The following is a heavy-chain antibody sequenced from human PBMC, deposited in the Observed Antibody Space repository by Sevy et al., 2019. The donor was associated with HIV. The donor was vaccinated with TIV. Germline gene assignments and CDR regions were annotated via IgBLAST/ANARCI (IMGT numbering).Heavy chain of an antibody. CDR2: LSFGCGEI. D-gene: IGHD2-8*01. CDR3: AREGCTKPHDY. V-gene: IGHV3-23*01. Sequence: GGSLRLSCAASGFTFRKYSMSWVRQPPGKGLERVSTLSFGCGEINYADSVKGRFTISRDNSKSSVYLQMNNLRPEDTAVYYCAREGCTKPHDYWGQGTLVTVS. CDR1: GFTFRKYS. J-gene: IGHJ4*02.